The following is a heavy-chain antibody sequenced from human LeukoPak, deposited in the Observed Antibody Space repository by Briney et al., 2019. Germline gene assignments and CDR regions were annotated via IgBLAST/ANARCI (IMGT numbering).Heavy chain of an antibody. J-gene: IGHJ5*02. D-gene: IGHD2-15*01. CDR1: GYTLTAYY. CDR3: TRGYCSGGTCYLVESWLDP. V-gene: IGHV1-2*06. CDR2: INPNSGGT. Sequence: ASVKVSCKASGYTLTAYYIYWVRQAPGQGLEWVGRINPNSGGTDYAQNFQGRVTMTRDTSISTADMELSRLRSDNTAVYYCTRGYCSGGTCYLVESWLDPWGQGKLVTASS.